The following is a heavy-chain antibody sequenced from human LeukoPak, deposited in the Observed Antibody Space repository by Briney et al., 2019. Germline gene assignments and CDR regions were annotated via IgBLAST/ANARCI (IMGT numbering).Heavy chain of an antibody. CDR2: IKQDGSEI. CDR1: GFTLSTYW. Sequence: GGSLRLSCAASGFTLSTYWMSWVRQAPGKGLEWVANIKQDGSEIYYLDSVKGRFTISKDNAENSLYLQMNSLRAEDTALYHCARNNGMDVWGQGTTVIVSS. V-gene: IGHV3-7*03. CDR3: ARNNGMDV. J-gene: IGHJ6*02.